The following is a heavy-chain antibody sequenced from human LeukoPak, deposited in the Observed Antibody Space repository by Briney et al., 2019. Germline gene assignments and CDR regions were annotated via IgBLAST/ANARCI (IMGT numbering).Heavy chain of an antibody. CDR1: GYSLSSGYY. V-gene: IGHV4-38-2*02. CDR2: IYHSGST. Sequence: PSETLSLTCTVSGYSLSSGYYWGWIRQPPGKGLEWIGRIYHSGSTYYNPSLKSRVTISVDTSKSQFSRKLSSVTAADTAGYYCARGPEIVVVECFDYWGQGTLVTVSS. D-gene: IGHD2-2*01. J-gene: IGHJ4*02. CDR3: ARGPEIVVVECFDY.